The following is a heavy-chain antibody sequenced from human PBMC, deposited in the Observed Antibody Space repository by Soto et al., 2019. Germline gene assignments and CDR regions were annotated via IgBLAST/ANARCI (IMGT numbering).Heavy chain of an antibody. CDR1: GGSISSYY. D-gene: IGHD4-17*01. Sequence: QVQLQESGPGLVKPSETLSLTCTVSGGSISSYYWSWIRQPPGKGLEWIGYIYYSGSTNYNPSLKSRVTISVDTSKNQFSLKLSSVTAADTAVYYCAREDYGDFDQGFDYWGQGTLVTVSS. J-gene: IGHJ4*02. CDR3: AREDYGDFDQGFDY. CDR2: IYYSGST. V-gene: IGHV4-59*01.